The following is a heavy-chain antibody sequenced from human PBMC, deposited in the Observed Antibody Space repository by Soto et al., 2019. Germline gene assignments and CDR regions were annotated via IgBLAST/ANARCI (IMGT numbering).Heavy chain of an antibody. V-gene: IGHV3-11*01. D-gene: IGHD3-10*01. CDR3: AGDPYYYGSAF. CDR1: GFRFGDHY. J-gene: IGHJ4*02. CDR2: ISGDATTM. Sequence: PGGSLRLSCAASGFRFGDHYMTWIRQAPGKGLEWVSKISGDATTMYNADSVKGRFTVSRDNAKNALYLQMNSLRAEDTAVYYCAGDPYYYGSAFWGQGTLVTVSS.